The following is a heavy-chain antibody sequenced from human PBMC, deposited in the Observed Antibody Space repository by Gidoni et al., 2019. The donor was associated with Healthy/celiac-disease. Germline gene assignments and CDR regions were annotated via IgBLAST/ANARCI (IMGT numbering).Heavy chain of an antibody. CDR1: GFTFSSYS. J-gene: IGHJ6*02. V-gene: IGHV3-21*01. CDR2: ISSSSSYI. Sequence: EVQLVESGGGLVKPGGSLRLSCAASGFTFSSYSMNWVRQAPGKGLEWVSSISSSSSYIYYADSVKGRCTISRDNAKNSLYLQMNSLRAEDTAVYYCARDRGRGRGMDVWGQGTTVTVSS. CDR3: ARDRGRGRGMDV. D-gene: IGHD3-10*01.